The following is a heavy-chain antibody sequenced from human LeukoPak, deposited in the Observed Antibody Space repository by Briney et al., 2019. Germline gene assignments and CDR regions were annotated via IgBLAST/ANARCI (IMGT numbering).Heavy chain of an antibody. D-gene: IGHD6-13*01. V-gene: IGHV5-51*01. CDR3: ARRSQLGYYYYGMDV. CDR2: IYPGDSDT. CDR1: GYSFTSYW. Sequence: GESLKISCKGSGYSFTSYWIGWVRQMPGKGLEWMGIIYPGDSDTRYRSSFQGQVTISADKSISTAYLQWSSLKASDTAIYYCARRSQLGYYYYGMDVWGQGTTVTVSS. J-gene: IGHJ6*02.